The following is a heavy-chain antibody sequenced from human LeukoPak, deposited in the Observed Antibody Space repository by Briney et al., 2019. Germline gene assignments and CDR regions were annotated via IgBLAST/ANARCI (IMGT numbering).Heavy chain of an antibody. J-gene: IGHJ4*01. CDR3: VTDFSSAEY. CDR1: GFTFSTYC. V-gene: IGHV3-74*01. D-gene: IGHD6-6*01. CDR2: ICPYGTVT. Sequence: PGGSLRLSCAASGFTFSTYCMHGVREAPGRGPMWVSRICPYGTVTNYADSERARFIISRDNARNTVYPQMNSLRLEDTAVYYCVTDFSSAEYWGHRTLVTASS.